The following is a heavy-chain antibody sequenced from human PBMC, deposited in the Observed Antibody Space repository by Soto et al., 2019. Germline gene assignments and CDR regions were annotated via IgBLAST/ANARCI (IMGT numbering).Heavy chain of an antibody. CDR1: GFTFSSYA. D-gene: IGHD3-22*01. CDR3: ARAPNSFYDSSGYYYEGPDY. Sequence: GGSLRLSCAASGFTFSSYAMHWVRQAPGKGLEWVAVISYDGSNKYYADSVKGRFTISRDNSKNTLYLQMNSLRAEDTAVYYCARAPNSFYDSSGYYYEGPDYWGQGTLVTVSS. V-gene: IGHV3-30-3*01. J-gene: IGHJ4*02. CDR2: ISYDGSNK.